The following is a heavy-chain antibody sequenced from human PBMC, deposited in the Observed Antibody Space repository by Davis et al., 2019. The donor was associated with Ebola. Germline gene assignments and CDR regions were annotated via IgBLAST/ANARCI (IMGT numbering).Heavy chain of an antibody. Sequence: AGSLRLSCEASGFTFTMYSIHWVRQPPGKGLEWVAVVSVDGTTKSDADSVRGRLIVSRDESKRIAFLELNTLRPEDTGVYYCARDHHYSHFYYYMDVWSKGTAVTVSS. D-gene: IGHD2-15*01. J-gene: IGHJ6*03. CDR2: VSVDGTTK. CDR3: ARDHHYSHFYYYMDV. CDR1: GFTFTMYS. V-gene: IGHV3-30-3*01.